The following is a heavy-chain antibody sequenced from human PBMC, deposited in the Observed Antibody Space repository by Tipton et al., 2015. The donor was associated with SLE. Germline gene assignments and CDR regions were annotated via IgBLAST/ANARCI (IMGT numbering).Heavy chain of an antibody. CDR3: ARHFSGSYSFDY. CDR1: GGSISSYY. V-gene: IGHV4-4*07. Sequence: TLSLTCTVSGGSISSYYWSWIRQPAGKGLEWIGRIYTSGSTNYNPSLKSRVSISVDMSKNQVSLKLSSVTAADTALYYCARHFSGSYSFDYWGQGKLVTVSS. CDR2: IYTSGST. D-gene: IGHD1-26*01. J-gene: IGHJ4*02.